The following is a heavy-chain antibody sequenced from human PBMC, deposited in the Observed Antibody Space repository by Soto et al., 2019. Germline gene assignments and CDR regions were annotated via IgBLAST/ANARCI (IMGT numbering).Heavy chain of an antibody. CDR3: ARGRVGYYDFWSGYQNPDYYYYYGMDV. V-gene: IGHV4-34*01. CDR2: INHSGST. CDR1: GGSFSGYY. Sequence: SETLSLTCAVYGGSFSGYYWSWIRQPPGKGLEWVGEINHSGSTNYNPSLKSRVTISVDTSKNQFSLKLSSVTAADTAVYYCARGRVGYYDFWSGYQNPDYYYYYGMDVWGQGTTVTVSS. J-gene: IGHJ6*02. D-gene: IGHD3-3*01.